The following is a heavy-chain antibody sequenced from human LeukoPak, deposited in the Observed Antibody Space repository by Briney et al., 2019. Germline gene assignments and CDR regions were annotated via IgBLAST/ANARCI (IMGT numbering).Heavy chain of an antibody. D-gene: IGHD3-22*01. V-gene: IGHV4-59*01. J-gene: IGHJ4*02. CDR3: ARTPYDSSGYSLYYFDY. Sequence: SETLSLTCTVSGGSISSYYWSWIRQPPGKGLEWIGYIYYSGSTNYNPSLKSRVTISVDTSKNQFSLKLSSVTAADTAVYYCARTPYDSSGYSLYYFDYWGQGTLVTVSS. CDR2: IYYSGST. CDR1: GGSISSYY.